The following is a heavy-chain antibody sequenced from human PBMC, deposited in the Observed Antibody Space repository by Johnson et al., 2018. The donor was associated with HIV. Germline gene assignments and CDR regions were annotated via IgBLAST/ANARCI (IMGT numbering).Heavy chain of an antibody. CDR1: GFTFSNAW. CDR2: IKQDGSEK. Sequence: EQLVESGGDLVKPGGSLRLSCAASGFTFSNAWMSWVRQAPGKGLEWVANIKQDGSEKYYVDSVKGRFTISRDNAKNSLYLQMNSLRAEDTAVYYCARDSSGYYDAFDIWGQGTMVTVSS. J-gene: IGHJ3*02. D-gene: IGHD3-22*01. V-gene: IGHV3-7*01. CDR3: ARDSSGYYDAFDI.